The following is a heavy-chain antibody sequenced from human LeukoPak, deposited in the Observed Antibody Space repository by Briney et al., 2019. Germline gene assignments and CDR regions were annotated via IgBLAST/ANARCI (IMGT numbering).Heavy chain of an antibody. Sequence: SVKVSCKASGGTFSSYAISWVRQAPGQGLEWMGGIIPIFGTANYAQKFQGRVTITADESTSTAYMELSSLRSEDTAVYYCARSGWLVSWFDPWGQGTLVTVSS. CDR1: GGTFSSYA. CDR2: IIPIFGTA. CDR3: ARSGWLVSWFDP. J-gene: IGHJ5*02. D-gene: IGHD6-6*01. V-gene: IGHV1-69*13.